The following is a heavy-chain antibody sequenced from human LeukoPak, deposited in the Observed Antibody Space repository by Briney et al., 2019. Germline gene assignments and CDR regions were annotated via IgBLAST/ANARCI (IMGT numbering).Heavy chain of an antibody. V-gene: IGHV1-18*01. CDR3: ARADYGHYSTWFGP. D-gene: IGHD4-17*01. J-gene: IGHJ5*02. Sequence: ASVKVSCTASGYTFTSYGISWVRQAPGQGLEWRGWISAYNGNTNYAQTLQGRVTMTTDTSTSTGYMEMRSLRYDDTAVYYCARADYGHYSTWFGPWGQGTLVTVSS. CDR2: ISAYNGNT. CDR1: GYTFTSYG.